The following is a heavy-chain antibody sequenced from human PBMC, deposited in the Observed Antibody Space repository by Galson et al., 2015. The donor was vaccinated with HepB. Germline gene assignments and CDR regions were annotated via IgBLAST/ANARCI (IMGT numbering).Heavy chain of an antibody. CDR3: ARDVVGGQQLPRGVDV. CDR2: IYYSGST. D-gene: IGHD6-13*01. J-gene: IGHJ6*02. V-gene: IGHV4-31*03. CDR1: GGSISSGGYY. Sequence: TLSLTCTVSGGSISSGGYYWSWIRQHPGKGLEWIGYIYYSGSTYYNPSLKSRVTISVDTSKNQFSLKLSSVTAADTAVYYCARDVVGGQQLPRGVDVWGQGTTVTVSS.